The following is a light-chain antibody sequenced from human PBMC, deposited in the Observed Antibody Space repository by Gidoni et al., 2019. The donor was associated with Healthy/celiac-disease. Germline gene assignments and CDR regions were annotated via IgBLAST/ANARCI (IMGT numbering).Light chain of an antibody. V-gene: IGKV1-33*01. J-gene: IGKJ5*01. CDR1: QDMSNY. Sequence: DIQMTQSPSSLPAAVGDRVTITCQAIQDMSNYLNWYQQKPGKTPKPLIYDASNLETGVPSRFSGSGSGTDFTFTISSLQPEDIGTYYCKQYDKLPITFXQXTRLEIK. CDR3: KQYDKLPIT. CDR2: DAS.